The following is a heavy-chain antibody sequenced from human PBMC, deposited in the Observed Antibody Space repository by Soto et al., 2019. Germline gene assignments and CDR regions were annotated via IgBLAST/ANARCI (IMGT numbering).Heavy chain of an antibody. CDR1: GYSFTSYW. Sequence: GESLKISCKTSGYSFTSYWIGWVRQMPGKGMEWMGNIYPYDSDTRYSPSFQGQVTISADTSITTAYLQWSGLRASDAAMYFCARHLVGSTRGNFDYWGQGTLVTVSS. CDR2: IYPYDSDT. D-gene: IGHD2-2*01. V-gene: IGHV5-51*01. J-gene: IGHJ4*01. CDR3: ARHLVGSTRGNFDY.